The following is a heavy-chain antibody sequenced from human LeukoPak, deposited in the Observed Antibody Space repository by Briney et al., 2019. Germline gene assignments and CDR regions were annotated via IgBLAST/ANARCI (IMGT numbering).Heavy chain of an antibody. D-gene: IGHD5-24*01. CDR3: VTGSQIREADY. Sequence: GGSLRLSCAASGFTFSSYAMNWVRQAPGKGLEWLSYISTSSATIYYADSVKGRFTISRDNAKQSLSLQMNSLRAEDTAVYYCVTGSQIREADYWGQGTLVTVSS. CDR2: ISTSSATI. CDR1: GFTFSSYA. V-gene: IGHV3-48*04. J-gene: IGHJ4*02.